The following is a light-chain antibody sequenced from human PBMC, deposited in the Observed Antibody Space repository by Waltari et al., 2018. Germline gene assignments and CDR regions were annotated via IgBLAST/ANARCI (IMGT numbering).Light chain of an antibody. CDR1: QGISNQ. CDR2: DAS. Sequence: DIQRTQSPPSLPASLGDTVNITCRESQGISNQLTGYQQKPVKEPKFLIYDASTLESGVPSRFSGSGSGTDFTLTVRSLQPEDFATYYCQETNTFPITFGQGTRLEIK. CDR3: QETNTFPIT. J-gene: IGKJ5*01. V-gene: IGKV1D-12*01.